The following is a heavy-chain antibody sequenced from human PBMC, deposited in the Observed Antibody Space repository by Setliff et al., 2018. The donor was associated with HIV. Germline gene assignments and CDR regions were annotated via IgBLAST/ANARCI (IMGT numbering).Heavy chain of an antibody. Sequence: PSETLSLTCEVPGGSISSTKWWNWVRQPPGKGLEWIGEIYQSGTTNYNPSLKSRVTMSVDTSNNQFSLELSSVTAADTAVYYCARKSTLRYYYGPGSLDAFDIWGQGTKVTVSS. J-gene: IGHJ3*02. D-gene: IGHD3-10*01. CDR3: ARKSTLRYYYGPGSLDAFDI. V-gene: IGHV4-4*02. CDR1: GGSISSTKW. CDR2: IYQSGTT.